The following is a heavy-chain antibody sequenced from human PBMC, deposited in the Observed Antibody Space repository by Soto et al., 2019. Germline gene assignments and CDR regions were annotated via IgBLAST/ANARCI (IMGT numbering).Heavy chain of an antibody. V-gene: IGHV4-61*01. CDR2: IYYSGST. D-gene: IGHD2-15*01. Sequence: PSETLSLTCTVSGGSVSSGSYYWSWIRQPPGKGLEWIGYIYYSGSTNYNPSLKSRVTISVDTSKNQFSLKLSSVTAADTAVYYCARERKGRLIVVVVADEGIGWFDPWGQGTLVTVSS. CDR1: GGSVSSGSYY. J-gene: IGHJ5*02. CDR3: ARERKGRLIVVVVADEGIGWFDP.